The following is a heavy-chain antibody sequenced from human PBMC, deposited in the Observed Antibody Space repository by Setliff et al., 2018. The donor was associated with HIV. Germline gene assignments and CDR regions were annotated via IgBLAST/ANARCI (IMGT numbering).Heavy chain of an antibody. J-gene: IGHJ4*02. CDR1: GGSISSHY. V-gene: IGHV4-59*11. CDR2: IYYSGST. Sequence: SETLSLTCTVSGGSISSHYWGWIRQPPGKGLEWIGYIYYSGSTNYNPSLKSRVTISVDTSKKQFSLKLSSVTAADTAVYYCAREGTTVTLDYWGQGTLVTVSS. CDR3: AREGTTVTLDY. D-gene: IGHD4-4*01.